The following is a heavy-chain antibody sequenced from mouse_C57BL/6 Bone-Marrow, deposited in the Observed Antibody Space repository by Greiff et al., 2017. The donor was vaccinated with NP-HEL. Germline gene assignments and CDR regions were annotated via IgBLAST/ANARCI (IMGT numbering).Heavy chain of an antibody. D-gene: IGHD2-5*01. CDR2: ISYDGSN. CDR3: ARPNYSNPAWFAY. J-gene: IGHJ3*01. V-gene: IGHV3-6*01. Sequence: VQLKESGPGLVKPSQSLSLTCSVTGYSITSGYYWNWIRQFPGNKLEWMGYISYDGSNNYNPSLKNRISITRDTSKNQFFLKLNSVTTEDTATYYCARPNYSNPAWFAYWGQGTLVTVSA. CDR1: GYSITSGYY.